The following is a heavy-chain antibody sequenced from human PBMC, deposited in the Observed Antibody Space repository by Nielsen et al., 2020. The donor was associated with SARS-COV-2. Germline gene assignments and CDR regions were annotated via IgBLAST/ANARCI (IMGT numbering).Heavy chain of an antibody. CDR2: IYYTGTT. Sequence: GSLRLSCTVSGGSISSSSYYWGWIRQPPGKGLEWIGSIYYTGTTYYKPSLKSRVTISVDTSKNQFSLKLSSVTATDTAVYYCARLEYRSSWFDYWGQGTLVTASS. J-gene: IGHJ4*02. CDR3: ARLEYRSSWFDY. D-gene: IGHD6-13*01. V-gene: IGHV4-39*01. CDR1: GGSISSSSYY.